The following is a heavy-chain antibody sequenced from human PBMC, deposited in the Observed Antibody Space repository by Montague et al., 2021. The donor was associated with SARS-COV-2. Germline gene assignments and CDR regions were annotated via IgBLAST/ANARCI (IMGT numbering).Heavy chain of an antibody. V-gene: IGHV4-34*01. Sequence: SETLSLTCVVYGGSFSGYYWSWIRQPAGKWLEWIVEINHSGSTNXNPSLKSRVTISVDTSKKQFSLRLNSVTAADTAVYYCERGGGYSYEALAYWGQGTLVTVSS. J-gene: IGHJ4*02. CDR2: INHSGST. D-gene: IGHD5-18*01. CDR1: GGSFSGYY. CDR3: ERGGGYSYEALAY.